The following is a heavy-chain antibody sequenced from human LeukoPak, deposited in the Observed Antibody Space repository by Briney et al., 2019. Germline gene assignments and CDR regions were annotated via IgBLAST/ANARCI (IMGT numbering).Heavy chain of an antibody. Sequence: GESLKISCQGSGYSFASYWIGWVRQIPGKGLEWMGIVYPGDSDSRYSPSFQGQVTISADKSISTAYLQWSSLKASDTAMYYCARRGTGYCSGGSCSGGGYFDLWGRGTLVTVSS. D-gene: IGHD2-15*01. CDR3: ARRGTGYCSGGSCSGGGYFDL. CDR2: VYPGDSDS. J-gene: IGHJ2*01. V-gene: IGHV5-51*01. CDR1: GYSFASYW.